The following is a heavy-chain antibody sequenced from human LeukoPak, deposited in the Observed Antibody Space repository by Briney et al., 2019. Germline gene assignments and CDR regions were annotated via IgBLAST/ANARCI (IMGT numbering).Heavy chain of an antibody. V-gene: IGHV3-7*01. CDR3: ARTIGYGSGNDQAGG. CDR2: IKQDGSET. CDR1: GFTFSTYS. J-gene: IGHJ4*02. Sequence: GGSLRLSCAASGFTFSTYSMNWVRQAPGKGLEWVANIKQDGSETYYVDSVKGRFTISRDNAKNSLCLQMHSLRVEDTAVYYCARTIGYGSGNDQAGGWGQGTLFTVSS. D-gene: IGHD3-10*01.